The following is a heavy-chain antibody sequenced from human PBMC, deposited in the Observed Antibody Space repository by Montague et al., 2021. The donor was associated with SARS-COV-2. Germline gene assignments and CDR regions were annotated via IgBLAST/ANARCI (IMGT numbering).Heavy chain of an antibody. CDR1: GGSTNFYY. D-gene: IGHD2-8*01. CDR2: INHRGST. V-gene: IGHV4-34*01. Sequence: SETLSLTCSVDGGSTNFYYWSWIRQPPGKGLEWIGEINHRGSTNNNPSLKTRVTISIDTSKNQFSLKLSSVTAADTAVYYCARGQELYAINGDLNYWGQGTLVTVSS. CDR3: ARGQELYAINGDLNY. J-gene: IGHJ4*02.